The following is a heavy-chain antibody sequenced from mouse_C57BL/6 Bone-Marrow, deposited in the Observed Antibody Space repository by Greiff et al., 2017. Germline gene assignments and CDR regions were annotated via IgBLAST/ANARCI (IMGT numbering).Heavy chain of an antibody. V-gene: IGHV5-4*01. CDR1: GFTFSSYA. Sequence: EVKLVESGGGLVKPGGSLKLSCAASGFTFSSYAMSWVRQTPEKRLEWVATISDGGSYTYYPDNVKGRFTISRDNAKSNLYLQMSHLKSEDTARYYCARDRLWLRRGVDYWGQGTTLTVSS. CDR3: ARDRLWLRRGVDY. D-gene: IGHD2-2*01. CDR2: ISDGGSYT. J-gene: IGHJ2*01.